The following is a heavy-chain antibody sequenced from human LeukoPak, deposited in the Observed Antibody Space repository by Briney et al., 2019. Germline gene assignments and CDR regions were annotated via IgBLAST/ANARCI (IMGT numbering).Heavy chain of an antibody. CDR3: ARAPYYYDTIPDAFDI. CDR1: GFTFSDYY. Sequence: GSLRLSCAASGFTFSDYYMSWIRQAPGKGLEWVSYISSSGSTIYYADSVKGRFTISRDNAKNSLYLQMNSLRAEDTAVYCCARAPYYYDTIPDAFDIWGQGTMVTVSS. J-gene: IGHJ3*02. D-gene: IGHD3-22*01. CDR2: ISSSGSTI. V-gene: IGHV3-11*01.